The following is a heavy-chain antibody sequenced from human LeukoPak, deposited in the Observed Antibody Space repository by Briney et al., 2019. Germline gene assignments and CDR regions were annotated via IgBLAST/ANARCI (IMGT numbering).Heavy chain of an antibody. CDR1: GGTFSSYA. J-gene: IGHJ3*02. Sequence: SVKVSCKASGGTFSSYAISWVRQAPGQGLEWMGRIIPIFGTANYAQKFQGRVTITTDESTSTAYMELSSLRSEDTAVYYCARRNLWTQNDAFDIWGQGTMVTVSS. CDR2: IIPIFGTA. CDR3: ARRNLWTQNDAFDI. D-gene: IGHD2-21*01. V-gene: IGHV1-69*05.